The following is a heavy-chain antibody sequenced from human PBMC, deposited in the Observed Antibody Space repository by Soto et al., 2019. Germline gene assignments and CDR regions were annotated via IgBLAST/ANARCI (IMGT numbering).Heavy chain of an antibody. Sequence: SETLSLTCAVSGGSISSSNWWSWVRQPPGKGLEWIGEIYHSGSTNYNPSIKSRVTISVDKSKNQFYLKLSSVTAADTAVYYCARDGPATAVYYYYGMDVWGQGTTVTVSS. D-gene: IGHD2-21*02. CDR1: GGSISSSNW. V-gene: IGHV4-4*02. CDR2: IYHSGST. J-gene: IGHJ6*02. CDR3: ARDGPATAVYYYYGMDV.